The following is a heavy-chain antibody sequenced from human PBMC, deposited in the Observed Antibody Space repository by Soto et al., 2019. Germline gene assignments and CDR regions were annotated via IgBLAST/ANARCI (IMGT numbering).Heavy chain of an antibody. Sequence: ASVKVSCKASGYTFTSYAMHCVRQAPGQRLEWMGWINAGNGNTKYSQKFQGRVTITRDNSNNTLYLQMNSLRAEDTAVYYCARGSHNYYGSGSHENWFDPWGQGTLVTVSS. CDR3: ARGSHNYYGSGSHENWFDP. CDR1: GYTFTSYA. CDR2: INAGNGNT. V-gene: IGHV1-3*01. D-gene: IGHD3-10*01. J-gene: IGHJ5*02.